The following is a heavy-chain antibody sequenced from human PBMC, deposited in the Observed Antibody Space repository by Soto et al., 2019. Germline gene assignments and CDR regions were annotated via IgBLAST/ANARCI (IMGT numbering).Heavy chain of an antibody. D-gene: IGHD3-22*01. CDR2: IYYGGST. CDR1: GGSISSGGYS. V-gene: IGHV4-30-2*01. Sequence: QLQLQESGSGLVKPSQTLSLTCAVSGGSISSGGYSWNWIRQPPGKGLEWIGYIYYGGSTYYNPSLQSRVTMSVDRSRNQFSLKLNSVTAADTAVYYCARVRREYDNSGPVDYWGQGTLVTVSS. CDR3: ARVRREYDNSGPVDY. J-gene: IGHJ4*02.